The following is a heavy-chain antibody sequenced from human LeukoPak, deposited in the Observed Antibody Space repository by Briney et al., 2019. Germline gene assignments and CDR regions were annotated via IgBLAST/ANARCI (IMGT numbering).Heavy chain of an antibody. D-gene: IGHD2-21*01. Sequence: PGRSLRLSCAASGFIFSNYAIHWVRQAPGKGLEWVAVISYDGSNKYYADSVKGRFTISRDNSKNTLYLQMNSLRAEDTAVYYCLAEGPHFHNWGQGTLVTVSS. CDR2: ISYDGSNK. J-gene: IGHJ1*01. V-gene: IGHV3-30*04. CDR1: GFIFSNYA. CDR3: LAEGPHFHN.